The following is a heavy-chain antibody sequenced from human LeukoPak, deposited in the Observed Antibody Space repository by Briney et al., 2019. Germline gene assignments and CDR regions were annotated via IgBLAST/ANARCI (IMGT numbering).Heavy chain of an antibody. CDR3: ARDRGQIVY. Sequence: GGSLRLSCAASGFTFSTHAMHWVRQAPGKGLEWVAVIPFDGNNKYYADSVKGRFTISRDNAKNSLYLQMNSLRAEDTAVYYCARDRGQIVYWGQGTLVTVSS. CDR2: IPFDGNNK. CDR1: GFTFSTHA. V-gene: IGHV3-30-3*01. J-gene: IGHJ4*02. D-gene: IGHD5-24*01.